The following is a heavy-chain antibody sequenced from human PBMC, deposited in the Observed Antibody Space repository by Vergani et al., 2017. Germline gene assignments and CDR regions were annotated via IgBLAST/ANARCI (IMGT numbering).Heavy chain of an antibody. Sequence: EVQLVQSGAEVKKPGESLKISCKGSGYSFTSYWIGWVRQMPGKGLEWMGIIYPCDSDTRYSPSFQGQVTISADKSLSTAYLQWSSLKASNTAMYYCASRSAPPYYYYYMDVWGKGTTVTVSS. J-gene: IGHJ6*03. CDR1: GYSFTSYW. V-gene: IGHV5-51*03. CDR2: IYPCDSDT. CDR3: ASRSAPPYYYYYMDV.